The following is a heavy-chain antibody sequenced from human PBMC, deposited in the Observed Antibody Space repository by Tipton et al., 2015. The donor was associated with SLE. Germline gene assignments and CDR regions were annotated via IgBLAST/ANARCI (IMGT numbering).Heavy chain of an antibody. J-gene: IGHJ5*02. D-gene: IGHD6-13*01. CDR2: INHSGST. Sequence: LRLSCAVCGGSFSGYYWSWIRQPPGKGLEWIGEINHSGSTNYNPSLKSRVTISVDTSKNQFSLKLSSVTAADTAVYYCARDTIAAAGKWFDPWGQGTLVTVSS. CDR3: ARDTIAAAGKWFDP. CDR1: GGSFSGYY. V-gene: IGHV4-34*01.